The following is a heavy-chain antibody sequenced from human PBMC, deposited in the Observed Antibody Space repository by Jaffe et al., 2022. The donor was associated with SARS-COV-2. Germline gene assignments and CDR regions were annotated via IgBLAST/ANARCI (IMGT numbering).Heavy chain of an antibody. D-gene: IGHD2-8*01. Sequence: QVQLQESGPGLVKPSQTLSLTCTVSGLSIISGTYYWTWIRQPAGKGLEWIGRIYTTGSTNYNPSLRSRVTISVDTSKNQFSLNLSSVTAADTAVYYCAREGRGQECTNGICYTLRPRLIDYWGQGTLVTVSS. CDR3: AREGRGQECTNGICYTLRPRLIDY. V-gene: IGHV4-61*02. CDR1: GLSIISGTYY. CDR2: IYTTGST. J-gene: IGHJ4*02.